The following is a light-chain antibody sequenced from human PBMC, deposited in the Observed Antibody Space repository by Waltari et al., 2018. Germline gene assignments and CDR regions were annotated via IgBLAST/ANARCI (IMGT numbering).Light chain of an antibody. V-gene: IGKV6D-21*02. Sequence: EIVLTQSPDFQSVTPKEKVTITFRASQSIGTSVHWYQQKPDQSPKLIIKYASQSISGVPSRFSGSGSGTGFTLSINSLEAEDAAVYYCHQSNGLPRTFGQGTKVEIK. CDR1: QSIGTS. CDR2: YAS. J-gene: IGKJ1*01. CDR3: HQSNGLPRT.